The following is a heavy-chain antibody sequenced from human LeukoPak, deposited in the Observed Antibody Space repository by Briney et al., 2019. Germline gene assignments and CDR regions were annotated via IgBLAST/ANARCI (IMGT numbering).Heavy chain of an antibody. J-gene: IGHJ3*02. CDR1: GYTFTSYG. D-gene: IGHD6-13*01. Sequence: ASVKVSCKASGYTFTSYGISWVRQAPGQRLEWMGWISAYNGNTNYAQKLQGRVTMTTDTSTSTAYMELRSLRSDDTAVYYCARVRKEQLARLAFDIWGQGTMVTVSS. CDR3: ARVRKEQLARLAFDI. CDR2: ISAYNGNT. V-gene: IGHV1-18*01.